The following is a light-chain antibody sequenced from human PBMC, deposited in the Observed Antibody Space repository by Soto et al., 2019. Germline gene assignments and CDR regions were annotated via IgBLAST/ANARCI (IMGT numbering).Light chain of an antibody. CDR3: GSHAAGSTLI. CDR1: SSDVGGYNE. CDR2: DVT. V-gene: IGLV2-14*01. J-gene: IGLJ2*01. Sequence: QSVPTQPASVSGSPGQSTTISCTGTSSDVGGYNEVSWYQQRPGKAPKLMIYDVTNRPSGVSNRFSGSKSGNTASLTISGLQAEDEAYYYCGSHAAGSTLIFGGGTKVTVL.